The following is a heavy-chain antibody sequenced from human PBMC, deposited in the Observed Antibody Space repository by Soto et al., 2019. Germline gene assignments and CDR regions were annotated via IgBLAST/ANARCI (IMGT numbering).Heavy chain of an antibody. Sequence: EVRLVESGGDVVRPGGSLRLSCAASGPDFDDYGVTWVRQGPGKGLEWVSNINWDGATTTYADSVEGRFTISRDNAKKFLFLEMNSLRLEDTALYYCARHYVRWHSDLSGETGWFHPWGQGTLVTVSS. J-gene: IGHJ5*02. CDR2: INWDGATT. V-gene: IGHV3-20*04. D-gene: IGHD3-10*02. CDR3: ARHYVRWHSDLSGETGWFHP. CDR1: GPDFDDYG.